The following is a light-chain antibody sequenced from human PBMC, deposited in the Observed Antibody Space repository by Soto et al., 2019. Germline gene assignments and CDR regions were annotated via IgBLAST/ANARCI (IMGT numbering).Light chain of an antibody. Sequence: QSALTQPRSVSGSPGQSVTISYTGTNSDIGNYNYVSWYQQHPGKAPKVMIYDVSKRPSGVPDRFSGSKSGNTASLTISGLQAEDEADYYCCSYPGSHTWVFGGGTKLTVL. J-gene: IGLJ3*02. V-gene: IGLV2-11*01. CDR2: DVS. CDR1: NSDIGNYNY. CDR3: CSYPGSHTWV.